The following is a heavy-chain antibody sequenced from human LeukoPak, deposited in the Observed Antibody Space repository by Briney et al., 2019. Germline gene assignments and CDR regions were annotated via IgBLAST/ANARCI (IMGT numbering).Heavy chain of an antibody. CDR2: INTNTGKP. J-gene: IGHJ3*02. CDR3: ARGGGSSTGLYAFDI. Sequence: ASVKVSCKASGYTFTSYAMDWVRQAPGQGLEWMGWINTNTGKPTYDQGFTGRFVFSLDTSVSTAYLQISSLKAEDTAVYYCARGGGSSTGLYAFDIWGQGTMVTVSS. CDR1: GYTFTSYA. V-gene: IGHV7-4-1*02. D-gene: IGHD2-15*01.